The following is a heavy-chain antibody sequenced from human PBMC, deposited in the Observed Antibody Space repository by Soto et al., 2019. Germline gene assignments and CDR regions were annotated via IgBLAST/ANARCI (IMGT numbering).Heavy chain of an antibody. Sequence: QVQLVESGGGVVQPGRSLRLSCAASGFTFSSYGMHWVRQAPGKGLEWVAVISYDGSNKYYADSVKGRFTISRDNSKNTLYLQMNSLIAEDTAVYYCAKPRGYSYGLVEDWGQGTLVTVSS. D-gene: IGHD5-18*01. CDR3: AKPRGYSYGLVED. J-gene: IGHJ4*02. CDR1: GFTFSSYG. CDR2: ISYDGSNK. V-gene: IGHV3-30*18.